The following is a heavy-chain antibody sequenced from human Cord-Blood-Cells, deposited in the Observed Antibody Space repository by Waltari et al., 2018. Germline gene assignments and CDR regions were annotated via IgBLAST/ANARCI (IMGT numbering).Heavy chain of an antibody. CDR3: ARGDLAVAGTGSYYFDY. D-gene: IGHD6-19*01. Sequence: QVQLQQWGAGLLKPSETLSLTCAVYGGSFSGYYWSWILQPPGKGLEWIGEINHSGSTNYNPSLKSRVTISVDTSKNQFSLKLSSVTAADTAVYYCARGDLAVAGTGSYYFDYWGQGTLVTVSS. J-gene: IGHJ4*02. CDR2: INHSGST. V-gene: IGHV4-34*01. CDR1: GGSFSGYY.